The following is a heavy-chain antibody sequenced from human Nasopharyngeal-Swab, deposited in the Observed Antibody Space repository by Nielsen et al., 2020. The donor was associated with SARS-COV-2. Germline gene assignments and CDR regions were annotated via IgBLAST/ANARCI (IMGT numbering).Heavy chain of an antibody. CDR3: AKDGGGGVQSIAAAGTHFDY. Sequence: GESLKISCAASGFSFSSYAMSWVRQALGKGLEWVSAISGSGGSTYYADSVKGRFTISRDKSKNTLYLQMNSLRAEDTAVYYCAKDGGGGVQSIAAAGTHFDYWGQGTLVTVSS. CDR2: ISGSGGST. J-gene: IGHJ4*02. V-gene: IGHV3-23*01. CDR1: GFSFSSYA. D-gene: IGHD6-13*01.